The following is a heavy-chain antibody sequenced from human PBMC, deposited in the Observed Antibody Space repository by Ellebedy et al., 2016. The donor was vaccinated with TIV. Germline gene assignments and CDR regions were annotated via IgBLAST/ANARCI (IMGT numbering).Heavy chain of an antibody. CDR2: ISYDGSNK. CDR3: AKEGGYWSYYFDY. CDR1: GFTFSSYG. J-gene: IGHJ4*02. D-gene: IGHD3-22*01. Sequence: GESLKISXAASGFTFSSYGMHWVRQAPGKGLEWVAVISYDGSNKYYADSVKGRFTISRDNSKNTLYLQMNSLRAEDTAVYYCAKEGGYWSYYFDYWGQGTLVTVSS. V-gene: IGHV3-30*18.